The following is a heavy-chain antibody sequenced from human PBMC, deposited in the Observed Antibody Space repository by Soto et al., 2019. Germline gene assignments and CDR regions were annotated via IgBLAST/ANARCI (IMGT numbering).Heavy chain of an antibody. J-gene: IGHJ4*02. V-gene: IGHV1-8*01. CDR2: MNPNSGNT. CDR3: ARELTGYSDY. Sequence: QVHLVQSGAEVKKPGASVKVSCKASGYTFTSYDINWVRQATGQGLECMGWMNPNSGNTGYAQKFQGRVTMTRNTSISTAYTALRSLRSDDTSGYYCARELTGYSDYWGQGTLVTVAS. CDR1: GYTFTSYD.